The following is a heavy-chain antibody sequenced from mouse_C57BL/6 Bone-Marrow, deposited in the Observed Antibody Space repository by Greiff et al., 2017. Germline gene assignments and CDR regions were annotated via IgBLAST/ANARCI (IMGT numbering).Heavy chain of an antibody. J-gene: IGHJ4*01. V-gene: IGHV1-18*01. D-gene: IGHD2-3*01. Sequence: VQLQQSGPELVKPGASVKIPCKASGYTFTDYNMDWVKQSHGKSLEWIGDINPNNGGTIYNQKFKGKATLTVDKSSSTAYMELRSLTSEDTAVYYCARRKWLLRGYAMDYWGQGTSATVSS. CDR1: GYTFTDYN. CDR3: ARRKWLLRGYAMDY. CDR2: INPNNGGT.